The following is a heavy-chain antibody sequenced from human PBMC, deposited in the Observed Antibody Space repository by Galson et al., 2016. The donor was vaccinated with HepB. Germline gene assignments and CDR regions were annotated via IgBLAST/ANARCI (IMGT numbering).Heavy chain of an antibody. CDR2: IDSGGRT. J-gene: IGHJ6*02. CDR1: GFSVSSSY. Sequence: SLRLSCAVSGFSVSSSYMNWVRLTPGRGLEWVALIDSGGRTYYAESVKGQFTVSRDTSKNMVSLQMYTLRGEDTGVYYCAREGRATRIDMVRGRLTEAYNYYGLGVWGQGTTVTVSS. CDR3: AREGRATRIDMVRGRLTEAYNYYGLGV. V-gene: IGHV3-53*05. D-gene: IGHD3-10*01.